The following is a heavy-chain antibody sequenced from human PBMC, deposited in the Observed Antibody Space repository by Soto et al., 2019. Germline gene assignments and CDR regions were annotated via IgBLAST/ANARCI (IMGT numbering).Heavy chain of an antibody. CDR3: AADRDSSSWDYYYYYGMDV. J-gene: IGHJ6*02. CDR1: GFTFTSSA. CDR2: IVVGSGNT. Sequence: ASVKVSCKASGFTFTSSAVQWVRQARGQRLEWIGWIVVGSGNTNYAQKFQERVTITRDMSTSTAYMELSSLRSEDTAVYYCAADRDSSSWDYYYYYGMDVWGQGTTVTVSS. D-gene: IGHD6-13*01. V-gene: IGHV1-58*01.